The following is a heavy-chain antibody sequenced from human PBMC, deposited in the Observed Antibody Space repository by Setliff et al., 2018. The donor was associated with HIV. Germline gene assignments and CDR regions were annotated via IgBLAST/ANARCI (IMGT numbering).Heavy chain of an antibody. CDR2: IIPIFGTA. J-gene: IGHJ4*02. CDR1: GGTFSSYA. V-gene: IGHV1-69*13. CDR3: ATLDDYGDFPPGY. D-gene: IGHD4-17*01. Sequence: SVKVSCKASGGTFSSYAISWVRQAPGQGLEWMGGIIPIFGTANYAQKFQGRVTITADESTSTAYMELSSLRSEDTAVYYCATLDDYGDFPPGYWGQGTLVTVSS.